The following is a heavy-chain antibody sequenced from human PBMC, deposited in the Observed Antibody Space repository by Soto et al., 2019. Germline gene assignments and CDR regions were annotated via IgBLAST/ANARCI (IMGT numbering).Heavy chain of an antibody. J-gene: IGHJ4*02. Sequence: PSETLSLTCTVSGDSLDSGDSYWSWIRQPPGKGLEWIGYIYHYGSTSYNPSLKSRLIISVDTSKNQFSLKVSSVTGADTAVYYCARGVCADYSYYFEYWGQGALVTVSS. D-gene: IGHD4-17*01. V-gene: IGHV4-30-4*01. CDR1: GDSLDSGDSY. CDR2: IYHYGST. CDR3: ARGVCADYSYYFEY.